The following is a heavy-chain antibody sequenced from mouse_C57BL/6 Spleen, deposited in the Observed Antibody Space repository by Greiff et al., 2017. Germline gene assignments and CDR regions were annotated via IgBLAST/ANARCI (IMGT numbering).Heavy chain of an antibody. CDR1: GYTFTSYW. J-gene: IGHJ2*01. CDR3: ATLVSYGNYVDYFDY. Sequence: QVQLQQPGAELVMPGASVKLSCKASGYTFTSYWMHWVKQRPGQGLEWIGEIDPSDSYTNYNQKFKGKSTLTVDKSSSTAYMQLSSLTSEDSAVXYCATLVSYGNYVDYFDYWGQGTTLTVSS. CDR2: IDPSDSYT. D-gene: IGHD2-1*01. V-gene: IGHV1-69*01.